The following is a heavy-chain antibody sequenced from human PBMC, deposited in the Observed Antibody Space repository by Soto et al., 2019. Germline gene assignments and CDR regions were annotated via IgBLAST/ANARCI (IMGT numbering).Heavy chain of an antibody. J-gene: IGHJ4*02. D-gene: IGHD3-16*02. CDR2: IKQDGSEK. Sequence: PGGSLRLSCAASGFTFRNYLMTWGRPAPGEGLEWVANIKQDGSEKYYVDSVKGRFIISRDNAKNSLYLQMNSLGAQDTAVYYCARDRPYDYLWGSYRPHDYWGQGTLVTL. CDR1: GFTFRNYL. CDR3: ARDRPYDYLWGSYRPHDY. V-gene: IGHV3-7*03.